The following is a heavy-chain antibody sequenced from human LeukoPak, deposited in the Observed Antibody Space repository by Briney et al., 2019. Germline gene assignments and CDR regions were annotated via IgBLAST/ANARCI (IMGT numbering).Heavy chain of an antibody. CDR2: IGFSSSTL. CDR1: GFTFSAYA. J-gene: IGHJ3*02. V-gene: IGHV3-48*01. CDR3: ARDLWCGADCYGTFDI. D-gene: IGHD2-21*02. Sequence: GGSLRLSCEASGFTFSAYAMTWVRQAPGKGLEWVSYIGFSSSTLYYADSVKGRFTISRDNAKNSLYLQMNSLRAEDTAVYYCARDLWCGADCYGTFDIWGQGTMVSVSS.